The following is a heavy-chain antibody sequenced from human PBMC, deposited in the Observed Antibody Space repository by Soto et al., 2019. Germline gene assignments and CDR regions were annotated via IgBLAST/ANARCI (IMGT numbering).Heavy chain of an antibody. CDR3: ARDNSSSSWYSPRYYYYGMDV. D-gene: IGHD6-13*01. CDR1: GYTFTGYY. CDR2: INPNSGGT. Sequence: ASVKVSCKASGYTFTGYYMHWVRQAPGQGLEWMGWINPNSGGTNYAQKFQGWVTMTRDTSTSTAYMELSRLRSDDTAVYYCARDNSSSSWYSPRYYYYGMDVWGQGTTVTVSS. J-gene: IGHJ6*02. V-gene: IGHV1-2*04.